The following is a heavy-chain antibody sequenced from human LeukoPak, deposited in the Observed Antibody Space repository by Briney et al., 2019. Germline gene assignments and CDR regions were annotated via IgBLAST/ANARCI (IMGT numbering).Heavy chain of an antibody. J-gene: IGHJ4*02. CDR3: AKALSPITIPEVGFDY. V-gene: IGHV3-30*18. CDR1: GFTFSSYG. CDR2: ISYDGSNK. Sequence: GRSLRLSCAASGFTFSSYGMHWVRQAPGEGLEWVAVISYDGSNKYYADSVKGRFTISRDNSKNTLYLQMNSLRAEDTAVYYCAKALSPITIPEVGFDYWGQGTLVTVSS. D-gene: IGHD3-9*01.